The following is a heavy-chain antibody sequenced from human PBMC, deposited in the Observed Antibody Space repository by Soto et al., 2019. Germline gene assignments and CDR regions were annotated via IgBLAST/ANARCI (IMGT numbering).Heavy chain of an antibody. CDR2: IYYSGST. V-gene: IGHV4-31*03. J-gene: IGHJ4*02. CDR1: GGSISSGGYY. D-gene: IGHD3-9*01. CDR3: ARLRYFDWLLFYFDY. Sequence: PSETLSLTCTVSGGSISSGGYYWSWIRQHPGKGLEWIGYIYYSGSTYYNPSLKSRVTISVDTSKNQFSLKLSSVTAADTAVYYCARLRYFDWLLFYFDYWGQGTLVTVSS.